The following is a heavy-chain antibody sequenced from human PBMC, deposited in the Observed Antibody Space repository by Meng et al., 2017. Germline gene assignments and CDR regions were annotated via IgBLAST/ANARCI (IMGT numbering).Heavy chain of an antibody. Sequence: SVKVSCKASGGTFSSYAISWVRQAPGQGLEWMGGIIPIFGTANYAQKFQGRVTITTDESTSTAYMELSSLRSEDMAVYYCAITMIVVVITTPYYYYGMDVWGQGTTVTVSS. V-gene: IGHV1-69*05. CDR1: GGTFSSYA. J-gene: IGHJ6*02. CDR2: IIPIFGTA. CDR3: AITMIVVVITTPYYYYGMDV. D-gene: IGHD3-22*01.